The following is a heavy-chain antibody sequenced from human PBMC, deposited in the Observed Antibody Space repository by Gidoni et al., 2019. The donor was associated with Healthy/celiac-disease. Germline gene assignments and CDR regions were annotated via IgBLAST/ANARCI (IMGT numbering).Heavy chain of an antibody. D-gene: IGHD3-10*01. J-gene: IGHJ6*02. V-gene: IGHV4-39*01. CDR2: IYYSGST. CDR3: ASQPYGSGSWHYYYGMDV. CDR1: GGSISSSSYY. Sequence: QLQLQESGPGLVKPSETLSLTCTVSGGSISSSSYYWGWIRQPPGKGLEWIGSIYYSGSTYYNPSLKSRVTISVDTSKNQFSLKLSSVTAADTAVYYCASQPYGSGSWHYYYGMDVWGQGTTVTVSS.